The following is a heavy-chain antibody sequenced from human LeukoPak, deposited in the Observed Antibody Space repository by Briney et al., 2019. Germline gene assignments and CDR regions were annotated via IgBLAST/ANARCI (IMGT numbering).Heavy chain of an antibody. V-gene: IGHV1-2*02. CDR3: ARASWPVLLWFGELFPGYYGMDV. Sequence: ASVKVSCKASGYTFTGYYMHWVRQAPGQGLEWMGWINPNSGGTNYAQKFQGRVTMTRDTSISTAYMELSRLRSDDTAVYYCARASWPVLLWFGELFPGYYGMDVWGKGTTVTVSS. J-gene: IGHJ6*04. CDR2: INPNSGGT. D-gene: IGHD3-10*01. CDR1: GYTFTGYY.